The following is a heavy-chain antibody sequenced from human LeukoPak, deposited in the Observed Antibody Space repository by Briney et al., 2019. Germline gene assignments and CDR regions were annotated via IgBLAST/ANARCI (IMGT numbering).Heavy chain of an antibody. D-gene: IGHD3-22*01. Sequence: SETLSLTCTVSDGSLSSSSYYWGWVRQPPGRGLEWIGSIYYSGSTYYNPSLKSRVTISVDTSKNQFSLKLSSVTAADTAVYYCARRYSSGYHPWFDPWGQGTLVTVSS. J-gene: IGHJ5*02. CDR1: DGSLSSSSYY. V-gene: IGHV4-39*01. CDR3: ARRYSSGYHPWFDP. CDR2: IYYSGST.